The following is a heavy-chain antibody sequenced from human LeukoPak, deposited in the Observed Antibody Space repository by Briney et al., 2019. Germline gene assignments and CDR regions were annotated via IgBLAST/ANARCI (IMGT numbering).Heavy chain of an antibody. Sequence: GGSLRLSCVASGFTFSKNWMHWVRQAPGKGLVWVSRIQGDGSNANYADSVKGRFSISRDNAKNTVYLQMNSLRAEDTGIYYCARGTSAGGPISPFDFWGQGTVVTVSS. J-gene: IGHJ4*02. CDR3: ARGTSAGGPISPFDF. CDR2: IQGDGSNA. CDR1: GFTFSKNW. D-gene: IGHD6-13*01. V-gene: IGHV3-74*01.